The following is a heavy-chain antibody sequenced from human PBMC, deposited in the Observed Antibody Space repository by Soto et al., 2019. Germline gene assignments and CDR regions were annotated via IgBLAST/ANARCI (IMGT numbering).Heavy chain of an antibody. Sequence: EVQLLESGGGSVQPGGSLRLSCSASGFTFNNYAMSWVRQAPGKGLEWVASISGSGRSTNYADSVKGRFTISRDNSKNTLAVQMSSLRAEDTAVYYCARDGGNICSGGSCYFQAPDYWGQGTLVTVSP. CDR1: GFTFNNYA. CDR2: ISGSGRST. CDR3: ARDGGNICSGGSCYFQAPDY. D-gene: IGHD2-15*01. V-gene: IGHV3-23*01. J-gene: IGHJ4*02.